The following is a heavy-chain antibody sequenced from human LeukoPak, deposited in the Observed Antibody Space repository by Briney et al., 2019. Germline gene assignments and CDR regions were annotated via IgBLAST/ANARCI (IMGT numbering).Heavy chain of an antibody. J-gene: IGHJ4*02. CDR1: GDRVSSNSAL. V-gene: IGHV6-1*01. D-gene: IGHD6-19*01. CDR3: ARGGSQGFYY. Sequence: SETLSLTCAISGDRVSSNSALCNWIRQSPSRGLEWLGRTYYRSSWNNDYAVSVKSRISINPDTSKNQFSLQLNSVTPEDTAVYYCARGGSQGFYYCGQGTLVTVSS. CDR2: TYYRSSWNN.